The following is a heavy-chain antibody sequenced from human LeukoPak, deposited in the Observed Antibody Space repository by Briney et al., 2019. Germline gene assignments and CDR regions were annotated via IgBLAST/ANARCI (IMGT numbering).Heavy chain of an antibody. Sequence: ASVTVSFTASGYTFTSYAIHWVRQAPGQGLEWMGWINPNSGGTNYAQKFQGWVTMTRDTSISTAYMELSRLRSDDTAVYYCAREAYCGGDCPSAFDIWGQGTMVTVSS. CDR1: GYTFTSYA. CDR3: AREAYCGGDCPSAFDI. D-gene: IGHD2-21*02. J-gene: IGHJ3*02. CDR2: INPNSGGT. V-gene: IGHV1-2*04.